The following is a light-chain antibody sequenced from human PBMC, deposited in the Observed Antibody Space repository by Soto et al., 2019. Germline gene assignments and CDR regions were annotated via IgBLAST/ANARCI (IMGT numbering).Light chain of an antibody. CDR3: QTYNSVPLT. CDR2: GAS. V-gene: IGKV1-27*01. CDR1: QGIGNY. J-gene: IGKJ4*01. Sequence: DIPMTQSPSSLSASVGDRVTITCRASQGIGNYLAWFQQKPGKVPKLLIYGASALQPGVPSRFSGSGYGTDFTLTISSLQPEDVATYYCQTYNSVPLTFGGGVKVEIK.